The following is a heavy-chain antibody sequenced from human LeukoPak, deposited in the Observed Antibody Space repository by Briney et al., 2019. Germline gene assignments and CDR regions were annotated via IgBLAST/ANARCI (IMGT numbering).Heavy chain of an antibody. CDR3: VKGQYYYGSRSYYGDY. V-gene: IGHV3-64D*06. J-gene: IGHJ4*02. D-gene: IGHD3-10*01. CDR1: GFTFSSYA. Sequence: PGGSLRLSCSASGFTFSSYAMHWVRQAPGKGLEYVSAISSNGGSTYYADSVKGRFTISRDNSKNTLYLQMSSLRAEDTAVYYCVKGQYYYGSRSYYGDYWGQGTLVTVSS. CDR2: ISSNGGST.